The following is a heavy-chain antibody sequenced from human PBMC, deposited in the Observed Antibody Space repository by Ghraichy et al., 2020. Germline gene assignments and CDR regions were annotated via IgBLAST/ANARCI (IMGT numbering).Heavy chain of an antibody. D-gene: IGHD4-23*01. Sequence: GGSLRLSCVGSGFTLSSYNMNWVRQSPGKGLEWVAYISYRGRSIFYADSVKGRFTISRDNAKNSLSLQMNSLRDEDTAVYYCARASSVVRFYYYAGMDVWGQGTTVTVSS. CDR2: ISYRGRSI. CDR3: ARASSVVRFYYYAGMDV. V-gene: IGHV3-48*02. J-gene: IGHJ6*02. CDR1: GFTLSSYN.